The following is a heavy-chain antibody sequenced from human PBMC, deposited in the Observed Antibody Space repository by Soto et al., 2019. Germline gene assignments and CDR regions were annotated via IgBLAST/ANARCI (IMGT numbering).Heavy chain of an antibody. J-gene: IGHJ4*02. Sequence: XTLSLACSVSGXSLSSSSYYWGWIRQPPGKGLEWIGIFYYSRSTYYNPSLKSRVTISVDTSKKQCSLKLSSVASADTAVYYCARPDGSGWFYFDYWGQGTLGTVSS. D-gene: IGHD6-19*01. CDR2: FYYSRST. CDR1: GXSLSSSSYY. CDR3: ARPDGSGWFYFDY. V-gene: IGHV4-39*01.